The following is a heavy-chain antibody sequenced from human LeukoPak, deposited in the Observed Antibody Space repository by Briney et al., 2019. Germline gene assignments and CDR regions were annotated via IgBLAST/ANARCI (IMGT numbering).Heavy chain of an antibody. CDR2: ILYSGST. D-gene: IGHD5-24*01. V-gene: IGHV4-59*11. J-gene: IGHJ5*02. Sequence: SETLSLTCFVSGGPISSHYWSWIRQPPGKGLEWIGYILYSGSTKYNPSLRSRAAISIGTSKNQFSLKLTSVTAADTAVYYCARDGDGCNYWFDPWGQGTLVTVSS. CDR1: GGPISSHY. CDR3: ARDGDGCNYWFDP.